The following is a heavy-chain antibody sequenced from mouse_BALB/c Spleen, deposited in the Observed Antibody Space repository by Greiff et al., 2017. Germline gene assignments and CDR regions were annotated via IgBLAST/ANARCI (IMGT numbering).Heavy chain of an antibody. Sequence: VQLQQSGGGLVQPGGSLRLSCATSGFTFTDYYMSWVRQPPGKALEWLGFIRNKANGYTTEYSASVKGRFTISRDNSQSILYLQMNTLRAEDSATYYCARDGSYFDYWGQGTTLTVSS. V-gene: IGHV7-3*02. CDR3: ARDGSYFDY. CDR1: GFTFTDYY. J-gene: IGHJ2*01. CDR2: IRNKANGYTT.